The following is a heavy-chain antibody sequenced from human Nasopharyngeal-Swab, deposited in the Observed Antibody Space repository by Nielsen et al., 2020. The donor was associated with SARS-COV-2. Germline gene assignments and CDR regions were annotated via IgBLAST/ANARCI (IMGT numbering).Heavy chain of an antibody. CDR3: ARVEGSPYGSGSYSIDY. D-gene: IGHD3-10*01. CDR2: IYYSGST. V-gene: IGHV4-59*01. CDR1: GGSISSYY. Sequence: SETLSLTCTVSGGSISSYYWSWIRQLPGKGLEWIGYIYYSGSTNYNPSLKSRVTISVDTSKNQFSLKLSSVTAADTAVYYCARVEGSPYGSGSYSIDYWGQGTLVTVSS. J-gene: IGHJ4*02.